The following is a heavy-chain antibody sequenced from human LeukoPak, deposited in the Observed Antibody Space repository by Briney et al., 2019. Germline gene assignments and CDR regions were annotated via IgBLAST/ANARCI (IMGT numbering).Heavy chain of an antibody. CDR3: VTDYGGNGGPYYFDY. CDR1: GYTLTELS. CDR2: FDPEDGET. V-gene: IGHV1-24*01. D-gene: IGHD4-23*01. Sequence: SVKVSCKVSGYTLTELSMHWVRQAPGKGLEWMGGFDPEDGETIYAQKFQGRVTMTEDTSTDTAYMELSSLRSEDTAVYYCVTDYGGNGGPYYFDYWGQGTLVTVSS. J-gene: IGHJ4*02.